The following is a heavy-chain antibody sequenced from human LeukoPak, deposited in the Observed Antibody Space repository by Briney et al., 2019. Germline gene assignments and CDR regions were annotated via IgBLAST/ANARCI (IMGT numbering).Heavy chain of an antibody. CDR2: IRYDGSNK. CDR1: GFTFSSYG. Sequence: GGSLRPSCAASGFTFSSYGMHWVRQAPGKGLEWVAFIRYDGSNKYYADSVKGRFTISRDNSKNTLYLQMNSLRVEDTAVYYCARADTYGDYNLGIFDLWGRGTQVTVSS. D-gene: IGHD4-17*01. V-gene: IGHV3-30*02. CDR3: ARADTYGDYNLGIFDL. J-gene: IGHJ2*01.